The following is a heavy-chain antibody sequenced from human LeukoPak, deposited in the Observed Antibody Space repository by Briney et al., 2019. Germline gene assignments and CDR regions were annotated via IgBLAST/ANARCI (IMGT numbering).Heavy chain of an antibody. CDR3: AKEAYYYDSSGYYHFDY. Sequence: GGSLRLSCAASGFTFSSYGMHWVRQAPGKGLEWVAFIRYDGSNKYYADSVKGRFTISRDNSKNTLYLQMNSLRAEDTAVYYCAKEAYYYDSSGYYHFDYWGQGTLVTVSS. CDR1: GFTFSSYG. CDR2: IRYDGSNK. V-gene: IGHV3-30*02. D-gene: IGHD3-22*01. J-gene: IGHJ4*02.